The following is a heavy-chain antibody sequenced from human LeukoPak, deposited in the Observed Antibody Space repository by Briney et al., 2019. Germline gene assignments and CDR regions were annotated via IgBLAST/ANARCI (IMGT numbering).Heavy chain of an antibody. CDR3: ARVNSSGWYVHYYYYYMDV. Sequence: KTSETLSLTCTVSGGSISSYYWSWIRQPPGKGLEWIGYIYYSGSTNYNPSLKSRVTISVDTSKNQFSLKLSSVTAADTAVYYCARVNSSGWYVHYYYYYMDVWGKGTTVTVSS. V-gene: IGHV4-59*01. CDR2: IYYSGST. D-gene: IGHD6-19*01. CDR1: GGSISSYY. J-gene: IGHJ6*03.